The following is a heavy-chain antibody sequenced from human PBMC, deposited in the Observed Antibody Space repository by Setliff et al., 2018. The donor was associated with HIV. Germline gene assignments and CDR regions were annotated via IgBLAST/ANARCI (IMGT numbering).Heavy chain of an antibody. CDR1: GYTFIDYF. J-gene: IGHJ4*02. Sequence: GASVKVSCKASGYTFIDYFIHWVRQAPGQGLEWMGWISPYDLSERISQRFRGRVTMTRDTSINAAYLDLSGLTSDDTAVYYCARDAPRNTEAAPDYWGQGALVTVSS. D-gene: IGHD6-6*01. CDR3: ARDAPRNTEAAPDY. CDR2: ISPYDLSE. V-gene: IGHV1-2*02.